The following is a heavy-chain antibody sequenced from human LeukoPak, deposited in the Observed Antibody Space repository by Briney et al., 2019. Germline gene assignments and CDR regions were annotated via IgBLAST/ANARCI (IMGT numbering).Heavy chain of an antibody. J-gene: IGHJ4*02. V-gene: IGHV3-23*01. Sequence: SGGSLRLSCAASGFTFSSYGMHWVRQAPGKGLEWVSAISGSGGSTYYADSVKGRFTISRDNSKNTLYLQMNSLRAEDTAVYYCAKEPHYGDSYPHFDYWGQGTLVTVSS. CDR2: ISGSGGST. CDR3: AKEPHYGDSYPHFDY. D-gene: IGHD4-17*01. CDR1: GFTFSSYG.